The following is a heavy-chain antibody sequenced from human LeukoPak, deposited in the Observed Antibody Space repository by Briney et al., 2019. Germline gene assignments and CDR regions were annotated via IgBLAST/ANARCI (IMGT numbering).Heavy chain of an antibody. J-gene: IGHJ6*02. Sequence: TGGSLRLSCAASGFTFSSYAMHWVRQAPGKGLEWVAVISYDGSNKYYADSVKGRFTISRDNSKNTLYLQVNSLRAEDTAVYYCAKGSRGTPYYYGSGSSYYYYGMDVWGQGTTVTVSS. D-gene: IGHD3-10*01. CDR3: AKGSRGTPYYYGSGSSYYYYGMDV. V-gene: IGHV3-30-3*01. CDR1: GFTFSSYA. CDR2: ISYDGSNK.